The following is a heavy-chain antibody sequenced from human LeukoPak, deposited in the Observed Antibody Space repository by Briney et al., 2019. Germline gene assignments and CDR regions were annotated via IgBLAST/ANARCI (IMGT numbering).Heavy chain of an antibody. Sequence: GGSLRLSCAASGFTFSSYSMNWVRQAPGKGLEWVSSISSSSSYIHYADSVKGRFTISRDNAKNSLYLQMNSLRAEDTAVYYCARGGYSSSWYNYFDYWGQGTLVTVSS. D-gene: IGHD6-13*01. J-gene: IGHJ4*02. V-gene: IGHV3-21*01. CDR3: ARGGYSSSWYNYFDY. CDR1: GFTFSSYS. CDR2: ISSSSSYI.